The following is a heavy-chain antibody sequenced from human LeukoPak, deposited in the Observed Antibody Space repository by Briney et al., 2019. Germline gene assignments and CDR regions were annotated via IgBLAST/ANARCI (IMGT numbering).Heavy chain of an antibody. Sequence: GGSLRLSCATSGFTFSNYAMSWVRQTPGKGLEWVSAISARGEGTYFADSVKGRFTISGDNSKNTLYLQMNSLRAEDTAVYYCAKENGYYYDSSVLLGYWGQGTLVTVSS. CDR1: GFTFSNYA. CDR3: AKENGYYYDSSVLLGY. D-gene: IGHD3-22*01. V-gene: IGHV3-23*01. J-gene: IGHJ4*02. CDR2: ISARGEGT.